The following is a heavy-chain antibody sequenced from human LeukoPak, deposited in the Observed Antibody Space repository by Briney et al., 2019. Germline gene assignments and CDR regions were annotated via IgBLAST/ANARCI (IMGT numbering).Heavy chain of an antibody. Sequence: PGGSLRLSCAASGFTFSSYTMNWVRRAPGKGLEWVSAISGSGSSTYYADSVKGRFTISRDNSKNTLYLQMNSLRAEDTAVYYCAKGGTYDILTGYYSSIDYWGQGTLVTVSS. CDR2: ISGSGSST. V-gene: IGHV3-23*01. CDR3: AKGGTYDILTGYYSSIDY. J-gene: IGHJ4*02. CDR1: GFTFSSYT. D-gene: IGHD3-9*01.